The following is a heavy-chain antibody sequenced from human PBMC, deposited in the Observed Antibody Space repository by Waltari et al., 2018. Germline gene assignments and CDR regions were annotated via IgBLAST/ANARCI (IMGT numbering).Heavy chain of an antibody. D-gene: IGHD3-16*01. V-gene: IGHV1-69*04. CDR1: GGTFSSYA. CDR3: ARAYYDYIWGSYTPYYFDY. CDR2: IIPILGIA. J-gene: IGHJ4*02. Sequence: QVQLVQSGAEVKKPGSSVKVSCKASGGTFSSYAISWVRQAPGQGLEWMGGIIPILGIANYAQKFQGRVTITADESTSTAYMELSSLRSEDTAVYYCARAYYDYIWGSYTPYYFDYWGQGTLVTVSS.